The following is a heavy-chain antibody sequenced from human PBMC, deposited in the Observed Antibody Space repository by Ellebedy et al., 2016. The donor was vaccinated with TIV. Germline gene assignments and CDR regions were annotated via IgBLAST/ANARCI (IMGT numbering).Heavy chain of an antibody. CDR2: ISRGDGRT. CDR1: GFTFSTYT. Sequence: GESLKISCAASGFTFSTYTMAGGGGAPGKGLELWSDISRGDGRTYYADSVKGRFTISRDNSKNTLYLQMNSLTAEDTALYYCARAGDISWYDYWGQGTRVTVSS. D-gene: IGHD6-13*01. CDR3: ARAGDISWYDY. J-gene: IGHJ4*02. V-gene: IGHV3-23*01.